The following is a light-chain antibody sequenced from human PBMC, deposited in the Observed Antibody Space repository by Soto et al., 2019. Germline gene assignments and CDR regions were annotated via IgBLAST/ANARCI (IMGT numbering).Light chain of an antibody. Sequence: EIVLTPSPGTLSLSPCERATLSGSASQSVSNNYLAWYQQKPGQAPRLLIYRASTRATGVPARFSGSGSGTDFTLTISRLEPEDFAVYYCQQYGSSPLTFGGGTKVDIK. J-gene: IGKJ4*01. CDR2: RAS. CDR3: QQYGSSPLT. V-gene: IGKV3-20*01. CDR1: QSVSNNY.